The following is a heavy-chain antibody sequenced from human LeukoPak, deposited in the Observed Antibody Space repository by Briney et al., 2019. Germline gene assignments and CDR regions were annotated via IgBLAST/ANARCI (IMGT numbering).Heavy chain of an antibody. V-gene: IGHV4-39*01. D-gene: IGHD3-10*01. CDR2: IYYSGST. J-gene: IGHJ3*02. CDR1: GGSISSSSYY. CDR3: VSTYYYGSGSYYGAFDI. Sequence: PSETLSLTCTVSGGSISSSSYYWGWIRQPPGKGLEWIGSIYYSGSTYYNPSLKSRVTISVDTSKNQFSLKLSSVTAADTAVYYCVSTYYYGSGSYYGAFDIWGQGTMVTVSS.